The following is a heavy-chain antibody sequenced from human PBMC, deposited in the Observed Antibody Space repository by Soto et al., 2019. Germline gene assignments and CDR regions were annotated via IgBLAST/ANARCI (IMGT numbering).Heavy chain of an antibody. CDR3: ARNPRYCSGGSCSYDY. CDR1: GYTFTSYA. Sequence: ASVKVSCNAAGYTFTSYAIIWVRQAPGQGLEWMGWISAYNGNTNYAQKLQGRVTMTTDTSTSTAYMELRSLRSDDTAVYYCARNPRYCSGGSCSYDYWGQGTLVTVSS. V-gene: IGHV1-18*01. D-gene: IGHD2-15*01. J-gene: IGHJ4*02. CDR2: ISAYNGNT.